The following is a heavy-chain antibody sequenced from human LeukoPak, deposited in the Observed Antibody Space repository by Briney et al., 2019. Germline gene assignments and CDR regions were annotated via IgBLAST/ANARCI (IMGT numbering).Heavy chain of an antibody. D-gene: IGHD3-10*01. J-gene: IGHJ6*02. CDR1: GYTFTGYY. Sequence: ASVKVSCKASGYTFTGYYMNWVRQAPGQGPEWMGWINPNSGDTSYAQRFQGRVTVTRDKSVSTAYMELRSLTSDDTAVYFCARDMGRPSYGSVNHNLYFYYYYGMDVWGQGTTVTVSS. CDR2: INPNSGDT. V-gene: IGHV1-2*02. CDR3: ARDMGRPSYGSVNHNLYFYYYYGMDV.